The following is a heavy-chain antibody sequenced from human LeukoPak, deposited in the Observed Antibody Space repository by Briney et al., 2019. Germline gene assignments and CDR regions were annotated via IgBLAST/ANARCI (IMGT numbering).Heavy chain of an antibody. CDR1: GYTFTAYF. CDR2: INPNSGGT. V-gene: IGHV1-2*06. D-gene: IGHD7-27*01. J-gene: IGHJ4*02. CDR3: ARDLSSTSNWELDY. Sequence: ASVKVSCKASGYTFTAYFMHWVRQAPGQGLEWMGRINPNSGGTNYAQEFQGRVTTTRDTSISTAYMELSGLRSDDTAVYYCARDLSSTSNWELDYWGQGTLVTVSS.